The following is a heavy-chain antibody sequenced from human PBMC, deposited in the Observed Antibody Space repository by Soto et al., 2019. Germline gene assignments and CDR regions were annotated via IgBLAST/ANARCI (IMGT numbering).Heavy chain of an antibody. V-gene: IGHV1-18*01. D-gene: IGHD4-17*01. CDR2: ISAYNGNT. Sequence: SVKVACKSSVYTFTSYGISLVRQAPGQGLEWMGWISAYNGNTNYAQKLQGRVTMTTDTSTRTAYMELRSLRSDDTAVYYCARDGGYGDYTLFDYWGQGTLVTVSS. J-gene: IGHJ4*02. CDR1: VYTFTSYG. CDR3: ARDGGYGDYTLFDY.